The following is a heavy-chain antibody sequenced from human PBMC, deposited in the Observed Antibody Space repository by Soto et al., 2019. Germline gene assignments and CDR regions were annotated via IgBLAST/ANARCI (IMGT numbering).Heavy chain of an antibody. CDR2: IGGYKGNT. D-gene: IGHD5-18*01. V-gene: IGHV1-18*01. CDR3: APHTLDTGMPSGY. CDR1: GYTFTNYG. Sequence: QVQLVQPGAEVREPGASVKVSCKASGYTFTNYGVSWVRQAPGQGLEWMGWIGGYKGNTNYAQKLQGRVTLTTDTPPSTAYMGRRSLRSGDTAVYYCAPHTLDTGMPSGYWGQGTLVTASS. J-gene: IGHJ4*02.